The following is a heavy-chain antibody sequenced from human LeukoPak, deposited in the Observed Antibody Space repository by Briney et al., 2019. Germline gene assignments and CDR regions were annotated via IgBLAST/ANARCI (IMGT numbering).Heavy chain of an antibody. CDR2: ISGDSTYI. D-gene: IGHD1-1*01. CDR3: ARVSGRLERQSDLDY. V-gene: IGHV3-21*01. Sequence: GGSLRLSCAASGFTFASYSMNWVRQAPGKGLEWVSSISGDSTYIYNAGSVKGRFTISRDNAQASLYLQMISLRADDTAVYYCARVSGRLERQSDLDYWGEGTLVIVSS. J-gene: IGHJ4*02. CDR1: GFTFASYS.